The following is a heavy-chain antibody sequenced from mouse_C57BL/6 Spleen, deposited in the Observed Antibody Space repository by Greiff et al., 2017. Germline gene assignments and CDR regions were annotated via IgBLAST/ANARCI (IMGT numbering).Heavy chain of an antibody. Sequence: QQPGAELVKPGASVKLSCKASGYTFTSYWMHWVKQRPGQGLEWIGMIHPNSGSTNYNEKFKSKATLTVDKSSSTAYMQLSSLTSEDSAVYYCARLDGSPFDYWGQGTTLTVSS. D-gene: IGHD1-1*01. J-gene: IGHJ2*01. CDR3: ARLDGSPFDY. CDR1: GYTFTSYW. V-gene: IGHV1-64*01. CDR2: IHPNSGST.